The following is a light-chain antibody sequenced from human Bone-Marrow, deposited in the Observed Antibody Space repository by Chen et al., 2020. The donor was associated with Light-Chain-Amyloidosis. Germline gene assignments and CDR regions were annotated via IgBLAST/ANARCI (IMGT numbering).Light chain of an antibody. CDR3: QVWDRSSDRPV. V-gene: IGLV2-11*01. CDR1: SSDVGGYNY. Sequence: QSALTQPRSVSGSPGQSVTISCSGTSSDVGGYNYVSWYLQHPGKAPKLIIYDVIKRPSGVPDRFAGSKSGNTASLTISGLQAEDEADYYCQVWDRSSDRPVFGGGTKLTVL. CDR2: DVI. J-gene: IGLJ3*02.